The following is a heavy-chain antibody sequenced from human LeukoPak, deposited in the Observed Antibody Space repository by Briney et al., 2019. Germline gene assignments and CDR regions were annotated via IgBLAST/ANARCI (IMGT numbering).Heavy chain of an antibody. CDR1: GYTFTSYD. CDR3: ASQYYDFWSGYYPDYYYYYGMDV. CDR2: MNPNSGNT. J-gene: IGHJ6*02. D-gene: IGHD3-3*01. V-gene: IGHV1-8*01. Sequence: GASVKVSCTASGYTFTSYDINWVRQATGQGLEWMGWMNPNSGNTGYARKFQGRVTMTRNTSISTAYMELSSLRSEDTAVYYCASQYYDFWSGYYPDYYYYYGMDVWGQGTTVTVSS.